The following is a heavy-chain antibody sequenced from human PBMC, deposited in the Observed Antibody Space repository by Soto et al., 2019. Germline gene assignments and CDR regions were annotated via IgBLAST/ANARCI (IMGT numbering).Heavy chain of an antibody. D-gene: IGHD3-22*01. CDR1: GFTFRNAW. Sequence: GGSLRLSCAASGFTFRNAWMSWVRQAPGRGLEWVGRIKSKADGGTTDYAAPVQGRFSISRDDSKNTLYLQMNSLKTEDTAVYYCLLNYYFTSGSSPYYFDFSGQGTLVTVSS. V-gene: IGHV3-15*01. CDR3: LLNYYFTSGSSPYYFDF. CDR2: IKSKADGGTT. J-gene: IGHJ4*02.